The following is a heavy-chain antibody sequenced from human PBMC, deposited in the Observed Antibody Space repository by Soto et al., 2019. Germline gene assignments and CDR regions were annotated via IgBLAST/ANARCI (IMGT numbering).Heavy chain of an antibody. D-gene: IGHD4-17*01. V-gene: IGHV3-30*18. J-gene: IGHJ4*01. CDR1: GFTFSSYG. CDR3: AKGRPYGAFDY. Sequence: PGGSLRLSCAASGFTFSSYGMHWVRQAPGKGLEWEAVISYDGSNKYYADSVKGRFTISRDNSKNTLYLQMNSLRAEDTAVYYCAKGRPYGAFDYWGHGTLVTVSS. CDR2: ISYDGSNK.